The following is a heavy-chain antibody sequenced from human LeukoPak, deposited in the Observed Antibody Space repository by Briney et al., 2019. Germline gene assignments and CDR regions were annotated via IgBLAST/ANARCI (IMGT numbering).Heavy chain of an antibody. CDR2: IYHSGST. CDR3: VRRQKAFDI. Sequence: SETLSLTCAVYGGSFSGYYWSWIRQPPGKGLEWIGEIYHSGSTNYNPSLKSRVTISVDKSKNQFSLKLSSVTAADTAVYYCVRRQKAFDIWGKGTTVTVSS. CDR1: GGSFSGYY. V-gene: IGHV4-34*01. J-gene: IGHJ6*04. D-gene: IGHD3-9*01.